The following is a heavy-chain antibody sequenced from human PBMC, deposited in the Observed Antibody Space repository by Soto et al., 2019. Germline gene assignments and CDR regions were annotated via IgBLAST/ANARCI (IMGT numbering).Heavy chain of an antibody. D-gene: IGHD2-2*02. Sequence: PGGSLRLSCAASGFTFSSFRMNWVRQAPGKGLEWVSSISSSSSYIYYAGSVKGRSTNSRDNAKNPLYLQMKSLRAEDTDVYYFARAVLRVTSYTDLDYGMDVWGQGTTVPVS. CDR3: ARAVLRVTSYTDLDYGMDV. V-gene: IGHV3-21*01. J-gene: IGHJ6*02. CDR2: ISSSSSYI. CDR1: GFTFSSFR.